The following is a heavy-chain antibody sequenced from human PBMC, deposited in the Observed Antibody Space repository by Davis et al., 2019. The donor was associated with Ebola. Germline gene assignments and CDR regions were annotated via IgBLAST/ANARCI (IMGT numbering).Heavy chain of an antibody. CDR3: AAGAATVTKGAFDI. CDR1: GGSISSYY. D-gene: IGHD4-17*01. V-gene: IGHV4-59*12. CDR2: IYYSGST. Sequence: PGGSLRLSCTVSGGSISSYYWSWIRQPPGKGLEWIGYIYYSGSTYYNPSLKSRVTISVDRSKNQFSLKLSSVTAADTAVYYCAAGAATVTKGAFDIWGQGTMVTVSS. J-gene: IGHJ3*02.